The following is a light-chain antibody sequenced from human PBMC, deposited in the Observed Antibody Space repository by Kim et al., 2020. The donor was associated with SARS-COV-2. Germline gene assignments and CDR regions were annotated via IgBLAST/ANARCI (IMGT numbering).Light chain of an antibody. CDR1: QRLSIW. Sequence: ASVGDGVTITCQASQRLSIWLAWYQQPPGKAPKFLIYKASSLESGVPSRFSGSGSGTGFTLTISSLQPDDFASYYFQQYNSYPLTFGGGTKVDIK. J-gene: IGKJ4*01. V-gene: IGKV1-5*03. CDR2: KAS. CDR3: QQYNSYPLT.